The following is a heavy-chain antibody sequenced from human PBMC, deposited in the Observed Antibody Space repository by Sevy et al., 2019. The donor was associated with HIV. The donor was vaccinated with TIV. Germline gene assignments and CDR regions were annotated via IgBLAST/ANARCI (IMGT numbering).Heavy chain of an antibody. Sequence: ASVKVSCKVSGYTLTELSMHWVRQAPGKGLEWMGGFDPEDGETIYAQKFQGRVTMTEDTSTDTAYMELSSLRSEDTAVYYCATYGVVVVAASDAFDIWAKGQWSPSPQ. CDR1: GYTLTELS. CDR2: FDPEDGET. CDR3: ATYGVVVVAASDAFDI. J-gene: IGHJ3*02. D-gene: IGHD2-15*01. V-gene: IGHV1-24*01.